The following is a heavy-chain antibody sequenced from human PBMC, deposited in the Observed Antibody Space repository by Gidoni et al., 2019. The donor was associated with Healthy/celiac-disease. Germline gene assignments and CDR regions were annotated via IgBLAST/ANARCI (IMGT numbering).Heavy chain of an antibody. V-gene: IGHV3-66*01. D-gene: IGHD6-13*01. J-gene: IGHJ3*02. CDR1: GFTVSSNY. CDR2: IYSGGST. CDR3: ARDGHVYSTDTRAFDI. Sequence: EIQLVGSVGGFVQPGGSFLLSCSTSGFTVSSNYMSWVRKAPGKGLEWVSVIYSGGSTYYEDYVKGRFNISRDNSKNTLYRQMNSRRAEDMAVDYCARDGHVYSTDTRAFDIWGQGTMVTVSS.